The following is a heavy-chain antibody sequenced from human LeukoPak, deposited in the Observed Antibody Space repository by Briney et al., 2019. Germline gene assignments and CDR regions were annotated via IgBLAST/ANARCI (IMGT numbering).Heavy chain of an antibody. CDR2: ISAYNGNT. CDR1: GYTFTSYG. J-gene: IGHJ4*02. D-gene: IGHD5-18*01. Sequence: GASVKVSCKASGYTFTSYGISWVRQAPGQGLEWMGWISAYNGNTNYAQKLQGRVTMTTDTSTSTAYMELRSLRSDDTAVYYCARGPVRGYSYGPGYFDYWGQGTLVTVSS. CDR3: ARGPVRGYSYGPGYFDY. V-gene: IGHV1-18*01.